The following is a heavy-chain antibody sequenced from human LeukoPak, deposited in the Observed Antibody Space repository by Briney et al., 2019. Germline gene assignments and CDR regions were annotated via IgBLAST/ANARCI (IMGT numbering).Heavy chain of an antibody. CDR1: GDSINYYY. D-gene: IGHD2-15*01. CDR3: ARKGGHFDY. Sequence: SETLSLTCTVSGDSINYYYWSWIRQSPGKGLEWIGYVYYNGSAKYNPSLESRVTISVDMSKNQFSLKVSSVIAADTAIYYCARKGGHFDYWGQGTLVTVSS. V-gene: IGHV4-59*01. J-gene: IGHJ4*02. CDR2: VYYNGSA.